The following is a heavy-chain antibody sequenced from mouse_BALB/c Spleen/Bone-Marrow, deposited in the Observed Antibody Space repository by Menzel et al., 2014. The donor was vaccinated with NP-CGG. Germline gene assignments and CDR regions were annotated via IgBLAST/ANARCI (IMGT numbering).Heavy chain of an antibody. CDR3: ARYNAYDWYFDV. D-gene: IGHD2-2*01. J-gene: IGHJ1*01. CDR1: GYTFTSYW. V-gene: IGHV1S81*02. CDR2: INPSNGRS. Sequence: QVQLQQSGAELVGPGASVKLSCKASGYTFTSYWMHWVKQRPGQGLEWIGEINPSNGRSNYSEKFKSKATLTVDKSSSTTYMQLSSLTSEDAAVYSCARYNAYDWYFDVWGAGTTVTVYS.